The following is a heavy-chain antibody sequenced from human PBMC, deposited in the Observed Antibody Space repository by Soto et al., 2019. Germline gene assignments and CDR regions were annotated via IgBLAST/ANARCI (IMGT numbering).Heavy chain of an antibody. CDR1: GFSFTNFA. CDR2: IGASGDIT. D-gene: IGHD2-21*02. Sequence: GGSLRLSCAASGFSFTNFAMSWVRQAPGKGLEWVAGIGASGDITWYADSVKGRLSISRDNSKNTLYLQLNSLRFEDTAVYYCAKDDFTDRGDDYFDYWGPGTLVTVSS. V-gene: IGHV3-23*01. CDR3: AKDDFTDRGDDYFDY. J-gene: IGHJ4*02.